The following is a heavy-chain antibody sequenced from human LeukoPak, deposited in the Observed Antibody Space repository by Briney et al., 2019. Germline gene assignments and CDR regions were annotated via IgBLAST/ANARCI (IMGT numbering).Heavy chain of an antibody. D-gene: IGHD5-24*01. V-gene: IGHV1-8*01. Sequence: GASVKVSCKASGYTFTSYDINWVRQATGQGLEWMGWMNPNSGNTGYAQKFQGRVTMTRNTSISTAYMELSSLRSEDTAVYYCATEVREMEIYYYYYMDVWGKGTTVTVSS. J-gene: IGHJ6*03. CDR1: GYTFTSYD. CDR3: ATEVREMEIYYYYYMDV. CDR2: MNPNSGNT.